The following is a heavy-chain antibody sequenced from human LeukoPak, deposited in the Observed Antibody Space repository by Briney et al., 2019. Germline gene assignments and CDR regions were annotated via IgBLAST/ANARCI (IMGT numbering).Heavy chain of an antibody. CDR2: ISWNSGSI. D-gene: IGHD4-11*01. J-gene: IGHJ4*02. CDR1: GFTFDDYA. Sequence: PGRSLRLSCAASGFTFDDYAMHWVRQAPGKGLEWVSRISWNSGSIGYADSVKGRFTISRDNAKNSLYLQMNSLRAEDMALYYCAKGMTTVTSSPFDYWGQGTLVTVSS. CDR3: AKGMTTVTSSPFDY. V-gene: IGHV3-9*03.